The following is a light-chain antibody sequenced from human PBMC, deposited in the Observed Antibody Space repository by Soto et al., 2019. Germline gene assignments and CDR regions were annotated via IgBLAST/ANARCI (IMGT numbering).Light chain of an antibody. CDR1: QSISSW. CDR3: QHYNSYPLT. J-gene: IGKJ4*01. Sequence: DIQMTQSPSTLSASVGDRVTITCRASQSISSWLAWYQQKPGKAPKLLIYKASSLESGVPSRFSGSGSWTEFNLNISSLQPDDFATYYCQHYNSYPLTFGGGTKVEIK. CDR2: KAS. V-gene: IGKV1-5*03.